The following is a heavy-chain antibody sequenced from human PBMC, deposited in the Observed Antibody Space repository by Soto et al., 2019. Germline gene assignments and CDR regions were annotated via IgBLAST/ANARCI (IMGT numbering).Heavy chain of an antibody. CDR2: ISGSGGST. Sequence: GGSLRLSCAASGFTFSSYAMSWVRQAPGKGLEWVSAISGSGGSTYYADSVKGRFTISRDNSKNTLYLQMNSLRAEDTAVYYCAKARPVDYDFWSGSNWFDPWGQGTLVTVSS. CDR1: GFTFSSYA. V-gene: IGHV3-23*01. CDR3: AKARPVDYDFWSGSNWFDP. J-gene: IGHJ5*02. D-gene: IGHD3-3*01.